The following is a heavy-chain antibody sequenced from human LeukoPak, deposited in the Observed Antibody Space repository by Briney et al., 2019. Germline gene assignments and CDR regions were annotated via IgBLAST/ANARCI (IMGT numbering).Heavy chain of an antibody. J-gene: IGHJ4*02. Sequence: PGGSLRLSCAASGFTFSSYGMHWVRQAPGKGLEWVAVISYDGSNKYYADSVKGRFTISRDNSKNTLYLQMNSLRAEDTAVYYCAKGQKYSYDYSVYWGQGTLVTVSS. D-gene: IGHD5-18*01. CDR3: AKGQKYSYDYSVY. V-gene: IGHV3-30*18. CDR2: ISYDGSNK. CDR1: GFTFSSYG.